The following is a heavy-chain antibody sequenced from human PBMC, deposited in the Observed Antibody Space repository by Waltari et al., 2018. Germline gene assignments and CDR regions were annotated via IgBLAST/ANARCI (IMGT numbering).Heavy chain of an antibody. D-gene: IGHD2-21*02. J-gene: IGHJ5*02. Sequence: EVQLVESGGGLVQPGGSLRLACAASELNVSANSMSWVRQSPGKGLEWVSVIYRGGNTYYADSVKGRFTISRDNSKNTLFLQMNSLRVEDTAVYYCARGGAWIVTASNWHWFDPWGQGTLVTVSS. V-gene: IGHV3-66*01. CDR1: ELNVSANS. CDR3: ARGGAWIVTASNWHWFDP. CDR2: IYRGGNT.